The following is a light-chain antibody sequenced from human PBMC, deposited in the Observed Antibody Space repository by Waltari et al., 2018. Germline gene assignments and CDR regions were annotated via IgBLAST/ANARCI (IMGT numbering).Light chain of an antibody. CDR1: QSIGKY. J-gene: IGKJ1*01. Sequence: EILFTQSPGTLSLSPGERATLFCRASQSIGKYLVWYQQKPGQAPRLLIYGASTRATGIPDRFSGGGSGTDFSLSITRLEPEEFAVYYCQHYVRLPATFGQGTTVEI. V-gene: IGKV3-20*01. CDR2: GAS. CDR3: QHYVRLPAT.